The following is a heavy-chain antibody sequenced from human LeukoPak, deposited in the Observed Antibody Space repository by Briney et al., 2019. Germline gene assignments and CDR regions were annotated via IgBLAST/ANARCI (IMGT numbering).Heavy chain of an antibody. V-gene: IGHV4-38-2*01. CDR3: ARQSSRDQIYDFWSGYYTRWFDP. J-gene: IGHJ5*02. CDR1: GYSISSGYY. D-gene: IGHD3-3*01. Sequence: SETLSLTCAVSGYSISSGYYWGWIRQPPGKGLEWIGSIYYSGSTYYNPSLKSRVTISVDTSKNQFSLKLSSVTAADTAVYYCARQSSRDQIYDFWSGYYTRWFDPWGQGTLVTVSS. CDR2: IYYSGST.